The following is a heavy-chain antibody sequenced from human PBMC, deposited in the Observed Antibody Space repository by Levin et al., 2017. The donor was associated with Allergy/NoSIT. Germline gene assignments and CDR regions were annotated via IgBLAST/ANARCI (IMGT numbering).Heavy chain of an antibody. Sequence: PGGSLRLSCEASRFTFSTYAMHWVRQPPGRGLEWLAVISYDGSNKYYADSVKGRFTISRDNSKNTMYLQVRNVRPEDTAVYYCASGYCSSTSCFTGDWYLGLWGRGTLVTVSS. CDR1: RFTFSTYA. CDR2: ISYDGSNK. J-gene: IGHJ2*01. D-gene: IGHD2-2*02. CDR3: ASGYCSSTSCFTGDWYLGL. V-gene: IGHV3-30*04.